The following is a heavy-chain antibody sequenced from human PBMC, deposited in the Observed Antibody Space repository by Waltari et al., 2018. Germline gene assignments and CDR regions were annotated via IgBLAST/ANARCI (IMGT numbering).Heavy chain of an antibody. V-gene: IGHV3-30*07. J-gene: IGHJ4*02. CDR2: ISYDGSDE. D-gene: IGHD5-18*01. CDR1: GFTFSYHA. Sequence: QVQLVESGGGVVHPGRSLRLSCEASGFTFSYHAMHWVRQAPGKGVEWVAGISYDGSDEYYADSVRGRFTISRDDSKDTVNLQMNSLRPEDTAVYYCARDGPLQIQSWYSFDYWGQGTLVTVSS. CDR3: ARDGPLQIQSWYSFDY.